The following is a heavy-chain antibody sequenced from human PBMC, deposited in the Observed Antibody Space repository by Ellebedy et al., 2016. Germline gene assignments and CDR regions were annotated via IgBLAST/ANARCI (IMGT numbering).Heavy chain of an antibody. CDR2: IYYSGST. Sequence: SETLSLTCTVSGGSISSSSYYWGWIRQPPGKGLEWIGSIYYSGSTYYNPSLKSRVTISVDTSKNQFSLKLSSVTAADTAVYYCARDVLSGSYRHFDYWGQGTLVTVSS. CDR3: ARDVLSGSYRHFDY. D-gene: IGHD1-26*01. J-gene: IGHJ4*02. CDR1: GGSISSSSYY. V-gene: IGHV4-39*07.